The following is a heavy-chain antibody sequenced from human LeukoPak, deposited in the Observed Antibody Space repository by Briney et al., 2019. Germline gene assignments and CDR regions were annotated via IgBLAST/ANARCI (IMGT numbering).Heavy chain of an antibody. CDR2: IKQDGSEK. D-gene: IGHD5-18*01. CDR3: ARLYSYGHWVQHDAFGI. Sequence: GGSLRLSCAASGFTFSSYWMSWVRQAPGKGLEWVANIKQDGSEKYYVDSVKGRFTISRDNAKNSLYLQMNSLRAEDTAVYYCARLYSYGHWVQHDAFGIWGQGTMVTVSS. J-gene: IGHJ3*02. CDR1: GFTFSSYW. V-gene: IGHV3-7*01.